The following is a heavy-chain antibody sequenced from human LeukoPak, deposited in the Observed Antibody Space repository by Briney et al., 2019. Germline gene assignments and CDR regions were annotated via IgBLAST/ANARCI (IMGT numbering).Heavy chain of an antibody. CDR1: GGSISIDY. CDR3: ARHWVYSSSHFDY. J-gene: IGHJ4*02. Sequence: ASETLSLTCTVSGGSISIDYWSWIRQPPGKGLEWIGYISYSGSTNYNPSLKSRVTILKDTSNNQFSLKVSSVTPADTAVYYCARHWVYSSSHFDYWVQGTLVTVSS. D-gene: IGHD6-6*01. CDR2: ISYSGST. V-gene: IGHV4-59*08.